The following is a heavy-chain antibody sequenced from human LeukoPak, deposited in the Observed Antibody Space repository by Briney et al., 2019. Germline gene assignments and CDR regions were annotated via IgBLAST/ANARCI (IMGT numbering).Heavy chain of an antibody. D-gene: IGHD3-22*01. CDR3: APRDYYDSSGYSSGY. CDR2: INHSGST. Sequence: PSETLSLTCAVYGGSFSGYYWSWIRQPPGKGLEWIGEINHSGSTNYNPSLKSRVTISVDTSKNQFSLKLSSVTAADTAVCYCAPRDYYDSSGYSSGYWGQGTLVTVSS. V-gene: IGHV4-34*01. J-gene: IGHJ4*02. CDR1: GGSFSGYY.